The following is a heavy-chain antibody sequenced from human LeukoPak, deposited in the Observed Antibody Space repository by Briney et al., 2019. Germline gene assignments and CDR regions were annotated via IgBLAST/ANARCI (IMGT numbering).Heavy chain of an antibody. D-gene: IGHD3-16*02. CDR3: ARVLRSGVWGSYLLY. CDR1: GYSLTELS. CDR2: FDPGDAET. Sequence: ASVKVSCKVSGYSLTELSMHWVRQTLGKGLEWMGAFDPGDAETIYAQKFQGRVTLTEDTSTDTAYMELTSLRAEDTAVYYCARVLRSGVWGSYLLYWGQGTLVTVSS. V-gene: IGHV1-24*01. J-gene: IGHJ4*02.